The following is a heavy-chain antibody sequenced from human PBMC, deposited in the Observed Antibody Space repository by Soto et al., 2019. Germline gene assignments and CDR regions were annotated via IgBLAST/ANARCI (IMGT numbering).Heavy chain of an antibody. V-gene: IGHV3-23*01. Sequence: GGSLRLSCATSGFTFNNYAMSWVRQSPGKGLEWVSTLSGGGVSTYYADPVKGRFTISSDSSKNTLFLQMNSVRAEDTAVYYCASHTSENNNGGFDYWGQGTLVTVSS. CDR3: ASHTSENNNGGFDY. J-gene: IGHJ4*01. D-gene: IGHD3-22*01. CDR2: LSGGGVST. CDR1: GFTFNNYA.